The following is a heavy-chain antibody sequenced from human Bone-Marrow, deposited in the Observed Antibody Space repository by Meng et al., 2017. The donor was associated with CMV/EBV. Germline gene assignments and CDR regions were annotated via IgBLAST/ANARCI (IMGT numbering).Heavy chain of an antibody. V-gene: IGHV4-34*01. J-gene: IGHJ6*02. CDR1: GGSFSGYC. D-gene: IGHD2-21*01. CDR2: INHRGST. CDR3: ASTYCGGDCPGYYYNYGMDV. Sequence: SETLSLTCAVYGGSFSGYCWSWIRQPPGKGLEWIGEINHRGSTNYNPSLKSRVTISVDTSKNQFSLKLSSVTAADTAVYYCASTYCGGDCPGYYYNYGMDVWGQGTTVTVSS.